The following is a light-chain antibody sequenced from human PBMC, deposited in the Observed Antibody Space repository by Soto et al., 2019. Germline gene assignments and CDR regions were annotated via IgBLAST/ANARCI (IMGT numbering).Light chain of an antibody. V-gene: IGKV3-15*01. CDR1: QTIANN. CDR3: QQYNNWPPYT. J-gene: IGKJ2*01. Sequence: ETVMTQSPATLSVSPGERATLSCRASQTIANNLAWYQQRPGQAPRLLIYGASTRATGIPARFSGSGSGTEFTLTISSLHSEDFAIYYCQQYNNWPPYTFGQGTKLEIK. CDR2: GAS.